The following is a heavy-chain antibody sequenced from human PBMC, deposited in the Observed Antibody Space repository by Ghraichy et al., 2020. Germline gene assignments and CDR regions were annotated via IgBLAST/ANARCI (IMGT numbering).Heavy chain of an antibody. CDR3: AKGEKGGYFDY. D-gene: IGHD3-16*01. CDR1: GFTFSSYA. CDR2: ISGSGGST. Sequence: GESLNISCAASGFTFSSYAMSWVRQAPGKGLEWVSAISGSGGSTYYADSVKGRLPISRDNSKNTLYLQMNSPRAEDTAVYYCAKGEKGGYFDYWGQGTLVTVSS. V-gene: IGHV3-23*01. J-gene: IGHJ4*02.